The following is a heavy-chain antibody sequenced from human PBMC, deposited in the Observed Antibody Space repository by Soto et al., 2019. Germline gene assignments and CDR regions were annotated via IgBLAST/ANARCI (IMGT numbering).Heavy chain of an antibody. CDR3: ARPRSKSSSGFDL. Sequence: EDQLVESGGGLVQPGGSLRLSCAASGFTFRNHWMHWVRQAPGQGPEGVSRIKTDGSYTDYADSVKGRFTIPRDNAGNTLYLQMNSLTVEDTAMYYCARPRSKSSSGFDLWGQGTMVTVSS. CDR1: GFTFRNHW. V-gene: IGHV3-74*01. D-gene: IGHD6-6*01. J-gene: IGHJ3*01. CDR2: IKTDGSYT.